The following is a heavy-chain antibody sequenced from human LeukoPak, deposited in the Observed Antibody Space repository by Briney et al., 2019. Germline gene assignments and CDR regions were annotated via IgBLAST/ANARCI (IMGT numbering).Heavy chain of an antibody. D-gene: IGHD1-14*01. CDR1: GVSVGSGDYF. Sequence: ASETLSLTCTVSGVSVGSGDYFWSWIRQPPGKGLEWFGYIYFRGSTDSNPSLESRVTVSIETSKNQFSLKLRSVTGADTAVYYCTRKGSPDYWGQGLLVTVSS. J-gene: IGHJ4*02. CDR3: TRKGSPDY. V-gene: IGHV4-30-4*02. CDR2: IYFRGST.